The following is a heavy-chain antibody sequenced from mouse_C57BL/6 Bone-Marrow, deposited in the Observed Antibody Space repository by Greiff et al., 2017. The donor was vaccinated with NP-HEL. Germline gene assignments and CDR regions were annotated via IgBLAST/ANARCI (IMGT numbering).Heavy chain of an antibody. Sequence: EVMLVESGPELVKPGASVKMSCKASGYTFTDYNMHWVKQSHGKSLEWIGYINPNNGGTSYNQKFKGKATLTVNKSSSTAYMELRSLTSEDSAVYYCAYGNYVLYYYAMDYWGQGTSVTVSS. D-gene: IGHD2-1*01. CDR3: AYGNYVLYYYAMDY. J-gene: IGHJ4*01. V-gene: IGHV1-22*01. CDR2: INPNNGGT. CDR1: GYTFTDYN.